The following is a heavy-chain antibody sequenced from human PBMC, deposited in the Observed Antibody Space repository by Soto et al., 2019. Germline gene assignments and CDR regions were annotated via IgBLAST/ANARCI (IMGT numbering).Heavy chain of an antibody. V-gene: IGHV1-46*01. CDR3: ARDQEEVYSSSSSWCNY. CDR2: INPSGGST. J-gene: IGHJ4*02. D-gene: IGHD6-6*01. Sequence: GASVKVSCKASGYTFTSYYMHWVRQAPGQGLEWMGIINPSGGSTSYAQKFQGRVTMTRDTSTSTVYMELSSLRSEDTAVYYCARDQEEVYSSSSSWCNYWGQGTLVTVSS. CDR1: GYTFTSYY.